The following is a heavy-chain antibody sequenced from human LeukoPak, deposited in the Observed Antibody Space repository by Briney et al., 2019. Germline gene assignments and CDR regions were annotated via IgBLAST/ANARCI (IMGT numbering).Heavy chain of an antibody. D-gene: IGHD5-12*01. J-gene: IGHJ4*02. V-gene: IGHV4-34*01. CDR1: GGSFSGYY. CDR3: ARGRGLGYSGYVLVDDY. CDR2: IDHSGST. Sequence: PSGTLSLTCAVYGGSFSGYYWSWIRQPPGKGLEWIGEIDHSGSTNYNPSLKSRVTISVDTSKNQFSLKLSSVTAADTAVYYCARGRGLGYSGYVLVDDYWGQGTLVTVSS.